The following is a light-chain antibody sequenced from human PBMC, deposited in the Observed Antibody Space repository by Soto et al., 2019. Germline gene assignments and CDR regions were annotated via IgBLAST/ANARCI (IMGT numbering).Light chain of an antibody. CDR2: DVT. V-gene: IGLV2-14*03. CDR3: SSYTSASTSVV. Sequence: QSALTQPASVSGSPGQSITISCTGTSSDIGTYNHVSWYQKHPGKAPILIIYDVTDRPSGVSNRFSGSKSGNTASLTISGLQAEDEAEYYCSSYTSASTSVVFGGGTKVTVL. J-gene: IGLJ2*01. CDR1: SSDIGTYNH.